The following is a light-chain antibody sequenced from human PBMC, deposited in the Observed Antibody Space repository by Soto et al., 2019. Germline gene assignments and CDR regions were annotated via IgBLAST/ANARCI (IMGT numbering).Light chain of an antibody. CDR3: LQFGSSPRYT. CDR1: QSVGSTY. J-gene: IGKJ2*01. CDR2: EAS. Sequence: EILLTQSPGTLSLSPGERATLSCRTSQSVGSTYLALYQQKPGQAPRLLIFEASRRATGIPDRFSGSGSGTDFTLTISRPEPEDFAVYYCLQFGSSPRYTFGQGTKLQI. V-gene: IGKV3-20*01.